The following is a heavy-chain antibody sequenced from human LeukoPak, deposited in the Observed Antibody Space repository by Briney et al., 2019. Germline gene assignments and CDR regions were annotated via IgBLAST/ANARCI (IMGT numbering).Heavy chain of an antibody. J-gene: IGHJ6*03. CDR2: IYSGGST. Sequence: GGSLRLSCAASGFTVSSNYMSWVRQAPGKGLEWVSVIYSGGSTYYADSVKGRFTISRDNSKNTLYLQMNSLRAEDTAVYYCARAGKDTAMVKVGVYYYYYTDVWGKGTTVTVSS. CDR3: ARAGKDTAMVKVGVYYYYYTDV. CDR1: GFTVSSNY. V-gene: IGHV3-66*02. D-gene: IGHD5-18*01.